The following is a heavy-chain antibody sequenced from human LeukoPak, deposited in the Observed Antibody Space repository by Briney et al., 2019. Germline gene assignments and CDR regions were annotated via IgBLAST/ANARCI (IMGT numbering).Heavy chain of an antibody. J-gene: IGHJ4*02. CDR3: TTLITMIVTTEILVDY. D-gene: IGHD3-22*01. CDR1: GFTFSNAW. Sequence: GSLRLSCAASGFTFSNAWMSWVRQAPGKGLEWVGRIKSKTDGGTTDYAAPVKGRFTISRDDSKNTLYLQMNSLKTEDTAVYYCTTLITMIVTTEILVDYWGQGTLVTVSS. CDR2: IKSKTDGGTT. V-gene: IGHV3-15*01.